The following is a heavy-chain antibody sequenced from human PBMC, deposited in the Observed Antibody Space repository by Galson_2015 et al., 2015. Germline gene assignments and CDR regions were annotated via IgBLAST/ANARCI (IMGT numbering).Heavy chain of an antibody. V-gene: IGHV3-66*01. D-gene: IGHD6-13*01. CDR1: GFTVSSNY. J-gene: IGHJ4*02. CDR2: IYSGGST. Sequence: SLRLSCAASGFTVSSNYMSRVRQAPGKGLEWVSVIYSGGSTYYADSVKGRFTISRDNSKNTLYLQMNSLRAEDTAVYYCARGQQQLVGGDWGQGTLVTVSS. CDR3: ARGQQQLVGGD.